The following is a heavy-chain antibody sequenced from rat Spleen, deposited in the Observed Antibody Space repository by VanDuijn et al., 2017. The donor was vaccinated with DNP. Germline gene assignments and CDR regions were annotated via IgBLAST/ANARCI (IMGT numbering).Heavy chain of an antibody. Sequence: EVKLLESGGGLVQPGGSLRLSCAASGFTFADFYMSWIRQSPGKAPEWLNFIRNKANSYTTEYNPSVKGRFTISRDDTQNVLYLQMNTLRAGDTATYYCVRHLTIAPSYYYAVDAWGQGTSVTVSS. CDR3: VRHLTIAPSYYYAVDA. V-gene: IGHV7-6*01. J-gene: IGHJ4*01. CDR1: GFTFADFY. CDR2: IRNKANSYTT. D-gene: IGHD1-2*01.